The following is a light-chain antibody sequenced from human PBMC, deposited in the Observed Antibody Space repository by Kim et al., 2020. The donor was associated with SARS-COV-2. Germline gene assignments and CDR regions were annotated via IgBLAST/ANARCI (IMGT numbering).Light chain of an antibody. Sequence: EIVLTQSPGTLSLSPGERATLSCRASQSVSSSNLAWYQQKRGQAPRLLITDASSRVTGTPDRFSGSGSGTDFTLTISRLEPEDFAVYYCHQYGGSPRTFGQGTKVDIK. CDR2: DAS. CDR3: HQYGGSPRT. V-gene: IGKV3-20*01. CDR1: QSVSSSN. J-gene: IGKJ1*01.